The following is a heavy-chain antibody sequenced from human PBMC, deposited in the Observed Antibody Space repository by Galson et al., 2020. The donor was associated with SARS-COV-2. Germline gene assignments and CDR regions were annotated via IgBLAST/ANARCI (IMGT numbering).Heavy chain of an antibody. CDR3: ARDLFWSGSCYYYGMDV. D-gene: IGHD3-3*01. J-gene: IGHJ6*02. CDR1: GFTFSSYW. V-gene: IGHV3-7*05. Sequence: TGGSLRLSCAASGFTFSSYWMSWVRQAPGKGLEWVANIKQDGSEKYYVDSVKGRFTISRDNAKNSLYLQMNSLRAEDTAVYYCARDLFWSGSCYYYGMDVWGQGTTVTVSS. CDR2: IKQDGSEK.